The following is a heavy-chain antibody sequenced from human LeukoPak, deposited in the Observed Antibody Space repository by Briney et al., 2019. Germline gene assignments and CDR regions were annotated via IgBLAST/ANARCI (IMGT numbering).Heavy chain of an antibody. Sequence: SGPALVKPTQPLTLTCTFSGVSLSTSGMCVSWIRQPPGKALEWLARIDWDDDKYYSTSLKTRLTISKDTSKTQVVLTMTNRDPVDTATYYCARDPYSGSYDYWGQGTLVTVSS. D-gene: IGHD1-26*01. CDR3: ARDPYSGSYDY. CDR1: GVSLSTSGMC. CDR2: IDWDDDK. J-gene: IGHJ4*02. V-gene: IGHV2-70*11.